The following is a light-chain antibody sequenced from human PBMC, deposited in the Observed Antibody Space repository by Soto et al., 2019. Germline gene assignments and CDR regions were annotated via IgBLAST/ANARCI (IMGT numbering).Light chain of an antibody. J-gene: IGLJ1*01. CDR2: DVT. CDR3: NSYTTSSTLYV. Sequence: QSVLTQPASVSGSPGQSITISCTGTSSDVGAYNYVSWYQQHPGKAPKLMIYDVTNRPSGVSNRFSGSKSGNTASLTISGLQAEDEADHYCNSYTTSSTLYVFGSGINVTVL. V-gene: IGLV2-14*01. CDR1: SSDVGAYNY.